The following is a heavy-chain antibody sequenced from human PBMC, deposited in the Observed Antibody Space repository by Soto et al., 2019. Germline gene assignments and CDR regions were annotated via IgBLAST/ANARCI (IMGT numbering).Heavy chain of an antibody. CDR1: GSTFSNYA. D-gene: IGHD6-13*01. CDR3: AKDQGSSWYEIDY. J-gene: IGHJ4*02. Sequence: PGGSLRLSCAASGSTFSNYAVTWVRQAPGKGLEWVSTISGSGGSTYYADSVKGRFTISRDNSKSTLYLQMNSLRAEDTAVYYCAKDQGSSWYEIDYWGQGTLVTVSS. CDR2: ISGSGGST. V-gene: IGHV3-23*01.